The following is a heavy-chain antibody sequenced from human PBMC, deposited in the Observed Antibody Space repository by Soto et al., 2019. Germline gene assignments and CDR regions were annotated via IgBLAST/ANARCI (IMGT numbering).Heavy chain of an antibody. CDR3: ARGRVRYSSSNSSAP. CDR2: MNPDSGHT. V-gene: IGHV1-8*01. CDR1: GYTFTSYD. D-gene: IGHD6-6*01. Sequence: ASVKVSCKASGYTFTSYDINWVRQATGQGPEWMGWMNPDSGHTGCARKFRDRISMTRNTSITTAYMELTSLRSDDTAIYYCARGRVRYSSSNSSAPGGGGPLVTVPS. J-gene: IGHJ5*02.